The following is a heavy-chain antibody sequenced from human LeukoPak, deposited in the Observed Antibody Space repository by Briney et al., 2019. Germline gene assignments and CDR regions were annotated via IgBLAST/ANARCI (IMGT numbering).Heavy chain of an antibody. J-gene: IGHJ4*02. D-gene: IGHD2-15*01. CDR2: ISSSSSYI. CDR3: ARDLGYCSGGSCEFFDY. Sequence: GGSLRLSCAASGFTFSSYSMNWVRQAPGKGLEWVSPISSSSSYIYYADSVKGRFTISRDNAKNSLYLQMNSLRAEDTAVYYCARDLGYCSGGSCEFFDYWGQGTLVTVSS. CDR1: GFTFSSYS. V-gene: IGHV3-21*01.